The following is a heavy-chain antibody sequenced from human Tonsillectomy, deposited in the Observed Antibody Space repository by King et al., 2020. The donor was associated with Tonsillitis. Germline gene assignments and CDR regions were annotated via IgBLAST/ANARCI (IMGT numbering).Heavy chain of an antibody. CDR2: IYYSGST. Sequence: VQLQESGPGLVKPSETLSLTCTVSGGSISSYYWSWIRQPPGKGLEWIGDIYYSGSTNYNPSLKSRVTISVDTSKNQFSLKLSSVTAADTAVYYCARGSFSSSGNWFDPWGQGTLVTVSS. D-gene: IGHD6-13*01. CDR3: ARGSFSSSGNWFDP. J-gene: IGHJ5*02. CDR1: GGSISSYY. V-gene: IGHV4-59*01.